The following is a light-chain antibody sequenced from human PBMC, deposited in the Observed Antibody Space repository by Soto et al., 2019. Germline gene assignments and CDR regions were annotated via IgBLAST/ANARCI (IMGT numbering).Light chain of an antibody. J-gene: IGKJ1*01. CDR1: QSVASGS. Sequence: EIVLTQSPVTLSVSPGERATLSCGASQSVASGSLAWYQQRPGLAPRLLIYDSFTRAAGIPDRFNGSXSGTDFTLTISSLQPDDFATYYCQHYNRYSEAFGHGTKVDIK. CDR3: QHYNRYSEA. CDR2: DSF. V-gene: IGKV3D-20*01.